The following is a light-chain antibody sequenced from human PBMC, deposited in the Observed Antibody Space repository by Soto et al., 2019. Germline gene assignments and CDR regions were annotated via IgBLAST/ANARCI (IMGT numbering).Light chain of an antibody. CDR2: EVS. Sequence: QSALTQTASVSGSPGQSITISCTGTSSDVGSYNLVSWYQQHPGKAPKVMIYEVSKRPSGVPNRFSGSKSGNTASLTISGLQAEDEADYYCCSYAGSSTYVFGTGTKVTVL. CDR1: SSDVGSYNL. J-gene: IGLJ1*01. CDR3: CSYAGSSTYV. V-gene: IGLV2-23*02.